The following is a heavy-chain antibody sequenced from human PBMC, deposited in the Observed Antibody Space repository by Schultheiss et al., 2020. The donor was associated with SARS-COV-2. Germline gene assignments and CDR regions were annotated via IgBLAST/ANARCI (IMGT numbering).Heavy chain of an antibody. Sequence: SETLSLTCAVYGGSFSGCYWSWIRQPPGKGLEWIGEINHSGSTYYNPSLKSRVTISVDRSKNQFSLKLSSVTAADTAVYYCARDRPYNYDFWSGSIIPTFDYWGQGTLVTVSS. CDR2: INHSGST. CDR1: GGSFSGCY. J-gene: IGHJ4*02. D-gene: IGHD3-3*01. CDR3: ARDRPYNYDFWSGSIIPTFDY. V-gene: IGHV4-34*01.